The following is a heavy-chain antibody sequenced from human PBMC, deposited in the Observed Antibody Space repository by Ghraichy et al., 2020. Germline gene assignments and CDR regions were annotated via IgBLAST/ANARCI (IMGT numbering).Heavy chain of an antibody. CDR1: GGSISSSNW. Sequence: SETLSLTCAVSGGSISSSNWWSWVRQPPGKGLEWIGEIYHSGSTNYNPSLKSRVTISVDKSKNQFSLKLSSVTAADTAVYYCARDGRGAVVPAAYNLGGFDLWGRGTLVTVSS. D-gene: IGHD2-2*01. CDR3: ARDGRGAVVPAAYNLGGFDL. CDR2: IYHSGST. V-gene: IGHV4-4*02. J-gene: IGHJ2*01.